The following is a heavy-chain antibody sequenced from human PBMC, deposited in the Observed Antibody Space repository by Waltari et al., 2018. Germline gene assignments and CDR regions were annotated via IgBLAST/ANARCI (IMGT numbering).Heavy chain of an antibody. Sequence: EVHLVESGGGLVRPGGSLSLSCAASGFTFSSFWMHWVRQAPGKGPQWVARISGEGAGTHYADAVGGRFTISRDNANNMVYLQMNSLSDDDTATYFCARASISRDTGNTFDSWGQGNLVTVSS. CDR1: GFTFSSFW. D-gene: IGHD5-18*01. J-gene: IGHJ4*02. V-gene: IGHV3-74*01. CDR3: ARASISRDTGNTFDS. CDR2: ISGEGAGT.